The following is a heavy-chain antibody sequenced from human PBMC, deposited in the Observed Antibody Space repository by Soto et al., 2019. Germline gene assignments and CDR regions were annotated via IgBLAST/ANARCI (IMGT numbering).Heavy chain of an antibody. CDR1: GFTFSDYS. D-gene: IGHD3-22*01. Sequence: AGGSLRLSCVASGFTFSDYSMVWVRQSPGKGLEWISYIFVTSTIIYYADSVKGRFTISRDNSKNTLYLQMNSLRAEDTAVYYCARNYYDSGGGFDYWGQGTLVTVSS. CDR2: IFVTSTII. CDR3: ARNYYDSGGGFDY. J-gene: IGHJ4*02. V-gene: IGHV3-48*01.